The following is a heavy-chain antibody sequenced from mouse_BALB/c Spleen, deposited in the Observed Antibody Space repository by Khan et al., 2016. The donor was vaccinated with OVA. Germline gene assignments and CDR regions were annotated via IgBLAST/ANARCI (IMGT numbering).Heavy chain of an antibody. D-gene: IGHD1-1*01. Sequence: EVKLEESGGGLVQPGGSMKLSCAASGFTFSDAWMYWVRQSPEKGLEWVAEIRSKAINHATYYAESVRGRFTISRDDSKSSVYLQMTNLRPEDTGIYCCTPNYVWYYYSMDYWGQGTSVTVSS. CDR2: IRSKAINHAT. CDR3: TPNYVWYYYSMDY. CDR1: GFTFSDAW. V-gene: IGHV6-6*01. J-gene: IGHJ4*01.